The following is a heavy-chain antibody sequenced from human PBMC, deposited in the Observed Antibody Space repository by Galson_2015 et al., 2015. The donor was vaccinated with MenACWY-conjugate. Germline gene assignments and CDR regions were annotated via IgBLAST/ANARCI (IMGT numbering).Heavy chain of an antibody. D-gene: IGHD4-17*01. Sequence: SLRLSCAASGFIFSSYSMNWVCQAPGKGLEWVSSIDSSGSDIYYGDSVKGRFTISRDNAKNSVFLQMNSLRAEDTAVYYCARGIGDYVDGSGDCWGQGTLVTVSS. CDR2: IDSSGSDI. V-gene: IGHV3-21*01. CDR3: ARGIGDYVDGSGDC. J-gene: IGHJ4*02. CDR1: GFIFSSYS.